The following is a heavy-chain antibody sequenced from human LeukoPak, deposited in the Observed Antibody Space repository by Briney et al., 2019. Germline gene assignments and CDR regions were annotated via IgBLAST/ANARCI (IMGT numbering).Heavy chain of an antibody. D-gene: IGHD6-19*01. Sequence: GESLKISCQGSGYSSTNYWIGWVRQMPGKGREWMGIIYLGDSDTRYSPSFQGQVTISADKSITTAYLQWSSLKASDTAIYYCARHPSYTSGWPLDYWGQGTLVTVSS. CDR2: IYLGDSDT. J-gene: IGHJ4*02. V-gene: IGHV5-51*01. CDR3: ARHPSYTSGWPLDY. CDR1: GYSSTNYW.